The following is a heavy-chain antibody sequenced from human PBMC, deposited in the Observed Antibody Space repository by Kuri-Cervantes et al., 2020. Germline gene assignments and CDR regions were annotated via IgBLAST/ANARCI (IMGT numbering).Heavy chain of an antibody. V-gene: IGHV3-48*04. D-gene: IGHD5-18*01. CDR1: GFTFSSYS. CDR2: ISSSSSTI. Sequence: GGSLRLSCAASGFTFSSYSMNWVRQAPGKGLEWVSYISSSSSTIYYADSVKGRFTISRDNAKNSLYLQMNSLRAEDTAVYYCAREDTRGMDVWGQGTTVTVSS. CDR3: AREDTRGMDV. J-gene: IGHJ6*02.